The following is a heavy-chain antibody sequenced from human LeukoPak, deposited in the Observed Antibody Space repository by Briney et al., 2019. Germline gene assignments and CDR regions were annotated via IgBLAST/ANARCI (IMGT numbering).Heavy chain of an antibody. CDR1: GFTFSTYA. CDR2: INSGGST. CDR3: ARDSISSGSMDL. V-gene: IGHV3-23*01. Sequence: GGSLRLSCAASGFTFSTYAMSWVRQAPGKGLEWVSAINSGGSTYYADSLKGRFTISRDNSKNTLYLQMNSLRIEDMALYYCARDSISSGSMDLWGQGTLVTVS. D-gene: IGHD3-22*01. J-gene: IGHJ4*02.